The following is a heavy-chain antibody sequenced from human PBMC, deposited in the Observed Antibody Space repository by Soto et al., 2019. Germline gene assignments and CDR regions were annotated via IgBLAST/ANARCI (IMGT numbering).Heavy chain of an antibody. D-gene: IGHD6-19*01. J-gene: IGHJ4*02. CDR2: ISAYNGNR. CDR3: ARDGITLAGSFDY. CDR1: GYTFFNYG. V-gene: IGHV1-18*01. Sequence: QVQLVQSGAEVKKPGASVKVSCKASGYTFFNYGISWVRQAPGQGLEWLGWISAYNGNRNYAGKFQGRATMTAETSTRTAYMELRRLRSDDTAVYYCARDGITLAGSFDYLGQGTLVTVSS.